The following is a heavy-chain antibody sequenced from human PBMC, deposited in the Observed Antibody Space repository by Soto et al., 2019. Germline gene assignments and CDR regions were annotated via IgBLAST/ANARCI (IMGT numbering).Heavy chain of an antibody. CDR1: AASISSSSYY. J-gene: IGHJ4*02. D-gene: IGHD3-3*01. Sequence: PETLSLTCTLSAASISSSSYYCGWIRQPPGKGREWMGSIYCSGSTYYNPSLKRRVTISVDTSKNQFSLKLSSVTAADTAVYYCARQGCRFLEWLFFDYWGQGTLVTVSS. V-gene: IGHV4-39*01. CDR3: ARQGCRFLEWLFFDY. CDR2: IYCSGST.